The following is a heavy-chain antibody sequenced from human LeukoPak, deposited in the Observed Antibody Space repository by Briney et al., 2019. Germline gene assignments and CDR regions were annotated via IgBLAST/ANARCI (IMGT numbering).Heavy chain of an antibody. Sequence: PGGSLRLSCAASGFTFSSYSMNWVRQAPGKGLEWVSSISSSSYIYYADSVKGRFTISRDNAKNSLHLQMNSLRAEDTAVYYCARDPSSAFDIWGQGTMVTVSS. CDR2: ISSSSYI. CDR3: ARDPSSAFDI. J-gene: IGHJ3*02. CDR1: GFTFSSYS. V-gene: IGHV3-21*01.